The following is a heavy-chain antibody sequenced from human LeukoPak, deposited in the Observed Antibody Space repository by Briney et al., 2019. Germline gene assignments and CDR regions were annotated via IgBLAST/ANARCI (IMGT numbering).Heavy chain of an antibody. J-gene: IGHJ4*02. CDR2: ITTSSSYI. D-gene: IGHD3-22*01. V-gene: IGHV3-21*04. Sequence: GGSLRPSCAASGFSFSKFTMNWVRQAPGKGLEWVSSITTSSSYIYYADSLKGRFTISRDNAKKSLYLQMNSLRAEDTAVYYCAKGNGGYYYDSSGYYFDYWGQGTLVTVSS. CDR1: GFSFSKFT. CDR3: AKGNGGYYYDSSGYYFDY.